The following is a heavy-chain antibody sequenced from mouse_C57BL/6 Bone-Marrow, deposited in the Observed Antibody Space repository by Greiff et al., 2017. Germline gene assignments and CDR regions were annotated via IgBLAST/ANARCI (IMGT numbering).Heavy chain of an antibody. Sequence: EVMLVESEGGLVQPGSSMKLSCTASGFTFSDYYMAWVRQVPEKGLEWVANINYDGSSTYYLDSLKSRFIISRDNAKNILYLQMSSLKSEDTATYYCARDYYGRSLYWYFDVWGTGTTVTVSS. CDR2: INYDGSST. CDR3: ARDYYGRSLYWYFDV. V-gene: IGHV5-16*01. CDR1: GFTFSDYY. D-gene: IGHD1-1*01. J-gene: IGHJ1*03.